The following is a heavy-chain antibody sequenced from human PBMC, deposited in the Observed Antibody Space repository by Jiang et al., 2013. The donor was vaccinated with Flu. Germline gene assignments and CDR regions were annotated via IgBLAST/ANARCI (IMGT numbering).Heavy chain of an antibody. CDR3: ARGANSGSYYYYYYYMDV. CDR2: MNPNSGNT. V-gene: IGHV1-8*01. D-gene: IGHD1-26*01. CDR1: GYTFTSYD. J-gene: IGHJ6*03. Sequence: GAEVKKPGASVKVSCKASGYTFTSYDINWVRQATGQGLEWMGWMNPNSGNTGYAQKFQGRVTMTRNTSISTAYMELSSLRSEDTAVYYCARGANSGSYYYYYYYMDVWGQRATVTVSS.